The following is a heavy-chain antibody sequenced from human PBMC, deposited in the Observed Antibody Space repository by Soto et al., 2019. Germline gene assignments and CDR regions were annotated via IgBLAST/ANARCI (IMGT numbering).Heavy chain of an antibody. CDR1: GFPFSSYA. D-gene: IGHD5-18*01. Sequence: GGSLRLSCAAAGFPFSSYAMSWVRQTLGKGLEWVSVISGSGGSTYYADSVKGRFTISRDNSKDTLYLQMNSLRAEDTAVYYCAKTLYNYGPPFDYWGQGTLVTVSS. CDR2: ISGSGGST. V-gene: IGHV3-23*01. J-gene: IGHJ4*02. CDR3: AKTLYNYGPPFDY.